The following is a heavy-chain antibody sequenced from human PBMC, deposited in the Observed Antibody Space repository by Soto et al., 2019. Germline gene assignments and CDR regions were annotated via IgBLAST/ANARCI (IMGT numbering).Heavy chain of an antibody. Sequence: QVQVVESGGGVVQPGRSLRLSCAASGFTFSSYSMHWVRQAPGKGLEWVAVISYDGSNKYYADSVKGRFTISRDNSKNTLYLQMNSLRAEDTAVYYCARDPERFLEWLGRGCMDVWGQGTTVTVSS. CDR2: ISYDGSNK. V-gene: IGHV3-30-3*01. CDR3: ARDPERFLEWLGRGCMDV. J-gene: IGHJ6*02. CDR1: GFTFSSYS. D-gene: IGHD3-3*01.